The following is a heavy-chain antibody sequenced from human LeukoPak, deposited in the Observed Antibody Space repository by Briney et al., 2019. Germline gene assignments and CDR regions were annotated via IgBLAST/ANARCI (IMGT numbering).Heavy chain of an antibody. J-gene: IGHJ4*02. D-gene: IGHD1-26*01. V-gene: IGHV4-30-2*01. Sequence: PSETLSLTCAVPGGSISSGGYSWSWIRQPPGKGLEWIGYIYHSGSTYYNPSLKSRVTISVDRSKNQFSLKLSSVTAADTAVYYCASSYSGSYHYFDYWGQGTLVTVSS. CDR3: ASSYSGSYHYFDY. CDR2: IYHSGST. CDR1: GGSISSGGYS.